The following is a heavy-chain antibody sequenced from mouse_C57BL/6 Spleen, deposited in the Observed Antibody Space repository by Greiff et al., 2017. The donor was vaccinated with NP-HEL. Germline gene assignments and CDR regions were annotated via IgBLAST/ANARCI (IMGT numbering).Heavy chain of an antibody. Sequence: EVQLQESGPGLVKPSQSLSLTCSVTGYSITSGYYWNWIRQFPGNKLEWMGYISYDGSNNYNPSLKKRISITRDTSKNQSFLKLNSVTTEDTATYYCARDYYDGFAYWGQGTLVTVSA. CDR2: ISYDGSN. V-gene: IGHV3-6*01. J-gene: IGHJ3*01. CDR3: ARDYYDGFAY. D-gene: IGHD1-1*01. CDR1: GYSITSGYY.